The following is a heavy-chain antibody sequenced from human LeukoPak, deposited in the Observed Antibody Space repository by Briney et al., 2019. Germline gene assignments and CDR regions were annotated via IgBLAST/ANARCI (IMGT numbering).Heavy chain of an antibody. CDR3: ARLRRQTSRGGDQNWFDP. CDR2: IYYSGST. Sequence: SETLSLTCTVSGGSISSSSYYWGWIRRPPGKGLEWIGSIYYSGSTYYNPSLKSRVTISVDTSKNQFSLKLSSVTAADTAVYYCARLRRQTSRGGDQNWFDPWGQGTLVTVSS. J-gene: IGHJ5*02. V-gene: IGHV4-39*01. CDR1: GGSISSSSYY. D-gene: IGHD3-10*01.